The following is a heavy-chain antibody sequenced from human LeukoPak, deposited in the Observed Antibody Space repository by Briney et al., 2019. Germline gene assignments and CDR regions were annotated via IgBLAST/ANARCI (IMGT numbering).Heavy chain of an antibody. CDR3: ARDGISYYDTLDAFDI. CDR1: GGSISSGSYY. CDR2: IYTSGST. V-gene: IGHV4-61*02. J-gene: IGHJ3*02. D-gene: IGHD3-22*01. Sequence: PSQTLSLTCTVSGGSISSGSYYWSRIRQPAGKGLEWIGRIYTSGSTNYNPSLKSRVTISVDTSKNQFSLKLSSVTAADTAVYYCARDGISYYDTLDAFDIWGQGTMVTVSS.